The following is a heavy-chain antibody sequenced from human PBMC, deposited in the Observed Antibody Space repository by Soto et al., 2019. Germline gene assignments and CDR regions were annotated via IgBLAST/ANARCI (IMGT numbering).Heavy chain of an antibody. Sequence: HPGGSTGNGCASSGFPLIRYEMAWSRQAPGKGVEGTSYIHSGGSPMAYADSVKGRFTISRDNAKNSLYLQVDSLRADDTAVSYCARDEGSAWYFDSWGQRIQVTVAS. V-gene: IGHV3-48*03. D-gene: IGHD6-19*01. CDR3: ARDEGSAWYFDS. CDR1: GFPLIRYE. CDR2: IHSGGSPM. J-gene: IGHJ4*02.